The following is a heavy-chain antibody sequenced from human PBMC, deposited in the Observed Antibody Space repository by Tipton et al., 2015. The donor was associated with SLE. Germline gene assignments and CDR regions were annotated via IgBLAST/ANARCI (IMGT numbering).Heavy chain of an antibody. J-gene: IGHJ3*02. CDR3: ARDDSRGAFDI. V-gene: IGHV4-34*01. CDR2: INHSGGT. Sequence: TLSLTCAVYGGSFSGYYWSWIRQPPGKGLEWIGEINHSGGTNYNPSLKSRVTISVDKSKNQFSLKLSSVTAADTAVYYCARDDSRGAFDIWGQGTMVTVSS. D-gene: IGHD3-10*01. CDR1: GGSFSGYY.